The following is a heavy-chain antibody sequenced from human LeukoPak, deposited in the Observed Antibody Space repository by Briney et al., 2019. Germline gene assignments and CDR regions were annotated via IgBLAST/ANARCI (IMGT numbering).Heavy chain of an antibody. V-gene: IGHV4-39*01. CDR3: ASLRSLMTLAGLDS. D-gene: IGHD6-19*01. Sequence: SETLSLTCTVSGGSISSSNYYWGWIRQPPGKGLEWSASMYYSGSTFHNPSLKSRVTISVDTSKNQFSLRLSSVTAADTAVYYCASLRSLMTLAGLDSWGQGTLVTVSS. CDR1: GGSISSSNYY. CDR2: MYYSGST. J-gene: IGHJ4*02.